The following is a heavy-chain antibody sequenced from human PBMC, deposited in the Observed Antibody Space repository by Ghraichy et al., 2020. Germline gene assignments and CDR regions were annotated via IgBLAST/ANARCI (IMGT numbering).Heavy chain of an antibody. CDR2: IYYSGST. CDR3: ARHSASSNWSYYYYGMDV. Sequence: SETLSLTCTVSGGSISSSSYYWGWIRQPPGKGLEWIGSIYYSGSTYYNPSLKSRVTISVETSKNQFSLKLSSVTAADTAVYFCARHSASSNWSYYYYGMDVWGQGTTVTVSS. D-gene: IGHD6-13*01. J-gene: IGHJ6*02. CDR1: GGSISSSSYY. V-gene: IGHV4-39*01.